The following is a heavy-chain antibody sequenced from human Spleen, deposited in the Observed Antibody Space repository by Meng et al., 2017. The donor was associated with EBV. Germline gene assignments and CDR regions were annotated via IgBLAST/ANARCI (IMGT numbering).Heavy chain of an antibody. CDR2: IYNSGNT. J-gene: IGHJ5*02. V-gene: IGHV4-39*07. D-gene: IGHD4/OR15-4a*01. CDR3: ARIPGRLLNWIDP. CDR1: GASVSNSNYY. Sequence: QLEVQESGPGLVKPLETLSLTCSVSGASVSNSNYYWGWIRQPPGKGLEWIGTIYNSGNTYYNPSLKSRVTMSLDTSKNQFSLKLTSVTAADTAIFYCARIPGRLLNWIDPWGPGTLVTVSS.